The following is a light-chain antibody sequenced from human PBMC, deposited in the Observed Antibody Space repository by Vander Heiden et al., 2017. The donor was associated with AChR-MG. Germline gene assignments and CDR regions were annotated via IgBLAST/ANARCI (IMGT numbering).Light chain of an antibody. Sequence: DIHMTQSPSSLSASVGDRVTITCRASQSIGNSLNWYQHKRGKAPKLLIYSASTLQYGVPSRFSGSGSGTDFTLTIIRLQPEDFATYYCQQCVGSPLPFGGGTKVDI. CDR3: QQCVGSPLP. V-gene: IGKV1-39*01. J-gene: IGKJ4*01. CDR1: QSIGNS. CDR2: SAS.